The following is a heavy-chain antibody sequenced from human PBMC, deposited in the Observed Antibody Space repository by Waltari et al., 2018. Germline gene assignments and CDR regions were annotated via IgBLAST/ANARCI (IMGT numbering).Heavy chain of an antibody. D-gene: IGHD2-15*01. Sequence: EVQLVESGGGLVEPGGSLRLSCAASGFTFSSYTIHWVRPAPGEGLEWVSCISNTGATIFYADSVKGRFTISRDNAKNSLYLQMNSLRAEDTAVYYCARAPEGQVKGGLDYWGQGILVTVSS. CDR2: ISNTGATI. V-gene: IGHV3-21*01. J-gene: IGHJ4*02. CDR1: GFTFSSYT. CDR3: ARAPEGQVKGGLDY.